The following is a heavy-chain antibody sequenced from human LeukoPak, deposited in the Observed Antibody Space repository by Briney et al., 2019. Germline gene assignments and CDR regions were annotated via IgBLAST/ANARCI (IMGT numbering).Heavy chain of an antibody. Sequence: NPSETLSLTCAVSGGSISSYYRSWIRQPPGKGLEWIGYIYYSGSTNYNPSLKSRVTISVDTSKNQFSLKLSSVTAADTAVYYCARGYSSSWNYFDYWGQGTLVTVSS. CDR1: GGSISSYY. D-gene: IGHD6-13*01. J-gene: IGHJ4*02. V-gene: IGHV4-59*01. CDR3: ARGYSSSWNYFDY. CDR2: IYYSGST.